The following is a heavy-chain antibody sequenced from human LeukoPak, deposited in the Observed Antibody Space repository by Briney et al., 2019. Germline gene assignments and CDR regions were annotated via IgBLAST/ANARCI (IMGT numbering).Heavy chain of an antibody. V-gene: IGHV1-69*04. CDR2: IIPIFGIA. CDR3: ATYRDYSEYYYLNWLDP. D-gene: IGHD3-22*01. CDR1: GGTFSSYA. J-gene: IGHJ5*02. Sequence: ASVKVSCKASGGTFSSYAISWVRQAPGQGLEWMGRIIPIFGIANYVQKFQGRVTITADKSTSTAYMELRSLRSEDTAVYYCATYRDYSEYYYLNWLDPWGQGTLVTVSS.